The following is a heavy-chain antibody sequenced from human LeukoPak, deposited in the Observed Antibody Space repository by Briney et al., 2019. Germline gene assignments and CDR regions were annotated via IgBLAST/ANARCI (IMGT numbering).Heavy chain of an antibody. V-gene: IGHV5-51*01. Sequence: KVSCKASGYSFTAYWIAWVRQMPGKTPEWMGSIYPGDSDTKYSPSFQGQVTISADNSITTAYLQWNSMKASDTAMYYCARGGQNYYYYYMDVWGKGTTVTVTS. CDR3: ARGGQNYYYYYMDV. D-gene: IGHD2-15*01. J-gene: IGHJ6*03. CDR2: IYPGDSDT. CDR1: GYSFTAYW.